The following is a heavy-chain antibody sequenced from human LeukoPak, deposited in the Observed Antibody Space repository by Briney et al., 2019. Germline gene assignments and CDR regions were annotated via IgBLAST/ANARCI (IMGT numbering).Heavy chain of an antibody. V-gene: IGHV4-4*07. CDR3: ARVLGAYDYVWGSYRRTEFDY. J-gene: IGHJ4*02. CDR2: MYSSGTT. CDR1: GGSISNY. Sequence: SETLSLTCTVSGGSISNYWSWIRQPAGKGLEWIGRMYSSGTTNYNPSLKSRVTISVDTSKNQFSLKLSSVTAADTAVYYCARVLGAYDYVWGSYRRTEFDYWGQGTLVTVSS. D-gene: IGHD3-16*02.